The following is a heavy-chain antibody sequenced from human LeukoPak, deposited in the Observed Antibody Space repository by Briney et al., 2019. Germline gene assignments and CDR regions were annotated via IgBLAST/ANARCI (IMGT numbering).Heavy chain of an antibody. J-gene: IGHJ4*02. V-gene: IGHV4-59*11. CDR1: GESISSHY. D-gene: IGHD1-26*01. CDR3: ARGGLKWELLPARARKSYYFDY. Sequence: SETLSLTCNVSGESISSHYWSWTRQSPGKGLEWIGYVTNSGTTKFNPSLKGRVTISVDTSKNQFSLKLSSVTAADTAVYYCARGGLKWELLPARARKSYYFDYWGQGTLVTVSS. CDR2: VTNSGTT.